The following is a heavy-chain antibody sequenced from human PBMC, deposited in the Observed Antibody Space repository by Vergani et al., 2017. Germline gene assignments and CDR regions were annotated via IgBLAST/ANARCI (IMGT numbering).Heavy chain of an antibody. CDR2: IYYSGST. CDR1: GGSISSSSYY. J-gene: IGHJ6*02. Sequence: QLQLQESGPGLVKPSETLSLTCTVSGGSISSSSYYWGWIRQPPGKGLEWIGSIYYSGSTHYNPSLKSRVTISVDTSKNQFSLKLSSVTAADTAVYYCAIDGYSGYDFNYYGMGVWGQGTTVTVSS. D-gene: IGHD5-12*01. V-gene: IGHV4-39*07. CDR3: AIDGYSGYDFNYYGMGV.